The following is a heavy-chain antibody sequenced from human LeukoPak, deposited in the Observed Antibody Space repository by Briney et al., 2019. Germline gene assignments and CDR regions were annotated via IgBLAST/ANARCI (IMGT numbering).Heavy chain of an antibody. CDR1: GFTFNSYW. Sequence: GGSLRLSCGASGFTFNSYWMSWVRQAPGKGLEWVANIKQDGSEKCYVDSVKGRFTISRDNAKNSLYLQMNSLRAEDTAVYYCARESLYGYSYFDNWGQGTLVTVSS. CDR2: IKQDGSEK. D-gene: IGHD5-18*01. J-gene: IGHJ4*02. CDR3: ARESLYGYSYFDN. V-gene: IGHV3-7*01.